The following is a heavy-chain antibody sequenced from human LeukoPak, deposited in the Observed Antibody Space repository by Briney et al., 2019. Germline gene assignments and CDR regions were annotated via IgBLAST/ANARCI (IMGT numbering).Heavy chain of an antibody. J-gene: IGHJ5*02. Sequence: SETLSLTCTVSGGSISSGGYYWSWIRQPPGKGLEWIGEINHSGSTNYNPSLKSRVTISVDTSKNQFSLKLSSVTAADTAVYYCARGSSGWYDWFDPWGQGTLVTVSS. CDR1: GGSISSGGYY. CDR2: INHSGST. D-gene: IGHD6-19*01. V-gene: IGHV4-39*07. CDR3: ARGSSGWYDWFDP.